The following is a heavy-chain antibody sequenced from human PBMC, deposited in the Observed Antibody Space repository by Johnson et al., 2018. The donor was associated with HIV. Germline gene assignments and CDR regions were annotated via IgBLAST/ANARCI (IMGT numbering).Heavy chain of an antibody. V-gene: IGHV3-30*18. D-gene: IGHD2-21*01. CDR2: ISYDGSNK. Sequence: QMQLVESGGGVVQSGRSLRLSCAASGFTFSSYAMHWVRQAPGKGLEWVAVISYDGSNKYYAESVKGRFTISRDNSKNTLYLQMSSLRAEDTAVYYCAKCRGLRASGAFDIWGQGTMVTVSS. CDR1: GFTFSSYA. J-gene: IGHJ3*02. CDR3: AKCRGLRASGAFDI.